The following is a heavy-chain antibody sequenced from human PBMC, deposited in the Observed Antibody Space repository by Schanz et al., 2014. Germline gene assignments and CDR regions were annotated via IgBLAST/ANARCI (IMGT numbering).Heavy chain of an antibody. V-gene: IGHV1-2*02. CDR1: GGTFSSYA. CDR2: INPNSGGT. CDR3: ARERGRGYCSRTSCSKDYGMDV. D-gene: IGHD2-2*01. J-gene: IGHJ6*02. Sequence: QVQLVQSGAEVKKPGSSVKVSCKASGGTFSSYAFIWVRQAPGQGLEWMGWINPNSGGTNYPQRFQGRVTTTRDTSSRTVYMQLSRLTSDDTAVYFCARERGRGYCSRTSCSKDYGMDVWGQGTTVTVSS.